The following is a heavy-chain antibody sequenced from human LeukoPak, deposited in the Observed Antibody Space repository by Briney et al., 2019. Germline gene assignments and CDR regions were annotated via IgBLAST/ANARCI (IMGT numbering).Heavy chain of an antibody. CDR2: ISGSGGST. CDR1: GFTFSSYA. D-gene: IGHD6-13*01. CDR3: ARDRKPLSSSWYAFVY. V-gene: IGHV3-23*01. Sequence: PGGSLRLSCAASGFTFSSYAMSWVRQAPGKGLEWVSAISGSGGSTYYADSVKGRFTISRDNSKNTLYLQMNSLRAEDTAVYYCARDRKPLSSSWYAFVYWGQGTLVSVSS. J-gene: IGHJ4*02.